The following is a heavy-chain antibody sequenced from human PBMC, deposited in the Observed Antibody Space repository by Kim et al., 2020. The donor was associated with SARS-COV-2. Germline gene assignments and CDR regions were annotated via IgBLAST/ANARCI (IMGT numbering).Heavy chain of an antibody. CDR3: ARSPDIVATISLDY. D-gene: IGHD5-12*01. V-gene: IGHV1-3*01. J-gene: IGHJ4*02. Sequence: YSQKCQGRVTIPRDTPASNAYMELSSLRSEDTAVYYCARSPDIVATISLDYWGQGTLVTVSS.